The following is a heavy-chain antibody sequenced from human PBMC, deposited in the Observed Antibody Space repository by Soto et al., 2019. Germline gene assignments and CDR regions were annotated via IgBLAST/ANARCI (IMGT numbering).Heavy chain of an antibody. V-gene: IGHV3-23*01. J-gene: IGHJ5*02. Sequence: EVQLWESGGGFVQPGGSLRLSCAATGFSFAGYALTWVRQAPGKGLEWLSAISGGGGSTYYADSVRGRFSISRDVSGNTVYLQLNRLTAGDTATYYCAKTQTFNGYYGGFDAWGQGTRVTVSS. D-gene: IGHD3-3*01. CDR2: ISGGGGST. CDR3: AKTQTFNGYYGGFDA. CDR1: GFSFAGYA.